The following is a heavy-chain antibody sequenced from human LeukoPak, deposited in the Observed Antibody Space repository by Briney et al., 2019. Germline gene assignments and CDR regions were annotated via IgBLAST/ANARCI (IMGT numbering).Heavy chain of an antibody. D-gene: IGHD4-23*01. CDR3: ARGETTTVVTPYY. CDR2: INTNTGNP. V-gene: IGHV7-4-1*02. Sequence: ASVKVSCKASGYTFTGYYMHWVRQAPGQGLEWMGWINTNTGNPMYAQGFTGRFVFSLDTSVSTAYLQISSLKAEDTAVYYCARGETTTVVTPYYWGQGALVTVSS. CDR1: GYTFTGYY. J-gene: IGHJ4*02.